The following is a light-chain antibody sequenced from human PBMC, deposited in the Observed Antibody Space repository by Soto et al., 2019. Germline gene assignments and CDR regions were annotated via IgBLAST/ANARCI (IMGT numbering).Light chain of an antibody. V-gene: IGLV1-44*01. Sequence: QSVLTQPPSASGTPGQRVTISCSGSSSNIGSNTVNWYQQLPGTAPKLLIYRNNQRPSGVPDRFSGSKSGTSASLAISGLQSEDEADYYCAAWDDSLNGPHVVFGGGTKVTVL. CDR2: RNN. CDR3: AAWDDSLNGPHVV. J-gene: IGLJ2*01. CDR1: SSNIGSNT.